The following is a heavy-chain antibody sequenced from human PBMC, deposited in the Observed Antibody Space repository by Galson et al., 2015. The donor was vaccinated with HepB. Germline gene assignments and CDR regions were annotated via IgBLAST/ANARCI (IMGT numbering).Heavy chain of an antibody. V-gene: IGHV5-51*01. CDR3: SSHRYSSGRYGFYGMDV. Sequence: QSGAEVKKPGESLKISCKGSGYSFTNYWIGWVRQMPGKGLEWMGIIYPGDSDTRYSPSFQGQVTISADKSTSTAYLQWSSLKASDTAMYYCSSHRYSSGRYGFYGMDVWGQGTTVTVSS. J-gene: IGHJ6*02. CDR1: GYSFTNYW. CDR2: IYPGDSDT. D-gene: IGHD6-19*01.